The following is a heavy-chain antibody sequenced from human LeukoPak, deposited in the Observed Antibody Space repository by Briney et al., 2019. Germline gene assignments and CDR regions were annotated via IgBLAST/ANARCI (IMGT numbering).Heavy chain of an antibody. CDR3: ARVYYDSSGLGY. CDR2: IIPILGIA. V-gene: IGHV1-69*04. CDR1: GGTFSSYA. J-gene: IGHJ4*02. D-gene: IGHD3-22*01. Sequence: ASVKVSCKASGGTFSSYAISWVRQAPGQGLEWMGRIIPILGIANYAQKFQGRVTITADKSTSTAYMELSSLRSEDTAVYYCARVYYDSSGLGYWGQGTLVTVSS.